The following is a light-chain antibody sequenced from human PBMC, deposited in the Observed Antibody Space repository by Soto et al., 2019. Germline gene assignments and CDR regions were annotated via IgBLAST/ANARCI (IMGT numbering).Light chain of an antibody. Sequence: DIQMTQSPSSVSASIRDRVTIACGASHFISDYLNWYQKKPGLAPQLLIYAASSLQSGVPSRFSGSGSGTDLTITISSIKNEDSATYYCQQTYSNTITFGHGTRLEIK. CDR1: HFISDY. J-gene: IGKJ5*01. CDR2: AAS. V-gene: IGKV1-39*01. CDR3: QQTYSNTIT.